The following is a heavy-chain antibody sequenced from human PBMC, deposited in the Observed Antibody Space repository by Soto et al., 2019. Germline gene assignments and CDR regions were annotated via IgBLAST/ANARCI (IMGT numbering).Heavy chain of an antibody. V-gene: IGHV3-21*01. CDR2: ISSSSSYI. D-gene: IGHD3-22*01. J-gene: IGHJ4*02. CDR1: VFTFSSYS. CDR3: ARVGGYDSSGYYYYFDY. Sequence: GSLRLSCAASVFTFSSYSMNWVRQAPGKGLEWVSSISSSSSYIYYADSVKGRFTISRDNAKNSLYLQMNSLRAEDTAVYYCARVGGYDSSGYYYYFDYWGQGTLVTVSS.